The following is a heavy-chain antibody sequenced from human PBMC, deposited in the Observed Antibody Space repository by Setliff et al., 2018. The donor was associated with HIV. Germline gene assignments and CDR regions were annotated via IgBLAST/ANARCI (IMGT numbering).Heavy chain of an antibody. CDR3: ARHDTEYSSYPIDY. Sequence: SETLSLTCTVSGDSISSYYWSWIRQPPGKGLEWIGYIYYSGSTNYYGGSTYYNPSLKSRVTISVDTSKNQFSLKLSSVTAADTAVYYCARHDTEYSSYPIDYWGQGNLVTVSS. V-gene: IGHV4-59*08. CDR2: IYYSGST. CDR1: GDSISSYY. J-gene: IGHJ4*02. D-gene: IGHD6-6*01.